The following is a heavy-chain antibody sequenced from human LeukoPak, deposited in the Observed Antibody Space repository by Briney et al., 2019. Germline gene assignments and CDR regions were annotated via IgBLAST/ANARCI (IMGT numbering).Heavy chain of an antibody. D-gene: IGHD3-3*01. V-gene: IGHV3-30*18. CDR1: GFTFSSYG. J-gene: IGHJ4*02. CDR2: MSYDGSNK. CDR3: AKGRVFGVVIPSFDY. Sequence: GGSLRLSCAASGFTFSSYGMHWVRQAPGKGLEWVAVMSYDGSNKYYADSVKGRFTISRDNSKNTLYLQMNSLRAEDTAVYYCAKGRVFGVVIPSFDYWGQGTLVTVSS.